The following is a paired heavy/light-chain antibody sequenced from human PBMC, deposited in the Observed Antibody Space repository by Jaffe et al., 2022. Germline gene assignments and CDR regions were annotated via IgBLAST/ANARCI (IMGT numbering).Heavy chain of an antibody. J-gene: IGHJ5*02. CDR1: GYSFDNYW. D-gene: IGHD1-1*01. V-gene: IGHV5-51*03. Sequence: EVQLVQSGAEVRKSGESLQISCKGSGYSFDNYWIAWVRQMPGKGLEYMGIIYPGDSGATYSPSFQGHVIMSVDRSITTAYLQWSSLKASDTAMYYCVRLRDPGHYRYNSFDPWGQGALVTVSS. CDR3: VRLRDPGHYRYNSFDP. CDR2: IYPGDSGA.
Light chain of an antibody. CDR2: EVT. V-gene: IGLV2-14*01. Sequence: QSALTQPASVSGSPGQSITISCTGTSSDVGGYDFVSWYQQHPGKAPKLLISEVTNRPSGVSNRFSGSKSGNTASLTISGLQAEDEADYYCSSYTNSKTLDYVFGTGTKVSVL. CDR1: SSDVGGYDF. CDR3: SSYTNSKTLDYV. J-gene: IGLJ1*01.